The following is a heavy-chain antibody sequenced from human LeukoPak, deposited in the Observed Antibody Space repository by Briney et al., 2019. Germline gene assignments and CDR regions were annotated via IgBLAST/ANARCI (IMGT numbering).Heavy chain of an antibody. J-gene: IGHJ5*02. Sequence: ASVKVSCEASGYTFSDYYMHWVRQTPGQGLEWMGWINPNSGGTNYAQKFQGRVTMTRDTSISTAYMKLSRLRSDDTAVYYCARALRGSSWSWEFDPWGQGTLVTVSS. D-gene: IGHD6-13*01. CDR2: INPNSGGT. CDR1: GYTFSDYY. V-gene: IGHV1-2*02. CDR3: ARALRGSSWSWEFDP.